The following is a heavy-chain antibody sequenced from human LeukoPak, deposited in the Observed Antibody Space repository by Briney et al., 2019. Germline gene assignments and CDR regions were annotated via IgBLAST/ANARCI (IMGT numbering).Heavy chain of an antibody. V-gene: IGHV1-8*01. CDR2: MNPNSGNT. CDR3: AREMATIAAFDY. Sequence: ASVKVSCKASGYTFTSYDINWVRQATGQGLEWMGWMNPNSGNTGYAQKFQGRVTMTRNTSISTAYMELSSLRSEDTAVYYCAREMATIAAFDYWGQGTLVTVS. CDR1: GYTFTSYD. D-gene: IGHD5-24*01. J-gene: IGHJ4*02.